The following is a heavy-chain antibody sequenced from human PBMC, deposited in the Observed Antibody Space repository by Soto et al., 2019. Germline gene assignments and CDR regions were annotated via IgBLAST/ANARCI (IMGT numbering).Heavy chain of an antibody. D-gene: IGHD4-17*01. V-gene: IGHV1-69*01. CDR2: IIPIFGTA. Sequence: QVQLVQSGAEVKKPGSSVKVSCKASGGTFSSYAISWVRQAPGQGLEWMGGIIPIFGTANYAQKFQGRVTITADESTSTAYMELSSLRSQDTAVYYCACSRGPAPTVTTVTAFDYWGQETLVTVSS. CDR3: ACSRGPAPTVTTVTAFDY. CDR1: GGTFSSYA. J-gene: IGHJ4*02.